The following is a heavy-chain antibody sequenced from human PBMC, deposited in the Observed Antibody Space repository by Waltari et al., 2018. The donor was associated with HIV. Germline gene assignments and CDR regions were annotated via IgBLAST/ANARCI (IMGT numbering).Heavy chain of an antibody. J-gene: IGHJ4*02. D-gene: IGHD3-22*01. CDR3: AREEYYYDSSGYEIDY. Sequence: EVQLVESGGGLVQPGGSLRLSCAASGFTFSSYWMHWVRQAPGNGLGWVSRINSDGSRTSDADSVKGRFTISRDNAKNTLYLQMNSLRAEDTAVYYCAREEYYYDSSGYEIDYWGQGTLVTVSS. CDR2: INSDGSRT. CDR1: GFTFSSYW. V-gene: IGHV3-74*01.